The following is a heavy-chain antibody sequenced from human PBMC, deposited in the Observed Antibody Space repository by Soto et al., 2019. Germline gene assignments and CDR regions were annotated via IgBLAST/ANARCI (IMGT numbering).Heavy chain of an antibody. CDR2: INSDGSSK. CDR3: ARGYASSGYYVFDY. V-gene: IGHV3-74*01. J-gene: IGHJ4*02. CDR1: GFTFTNDW. Sequence: PGGSLRLSCAASGFTFTNDWMHWVRQAPGKGLVWVSRINSDGSSKSYADSVKGRFTISRDNAKNTLYLQMNSLRAEDTAVYYCARGYASSGYYVFDYWGQGTLVTVSS. D-gene: IGHD6-19*01.